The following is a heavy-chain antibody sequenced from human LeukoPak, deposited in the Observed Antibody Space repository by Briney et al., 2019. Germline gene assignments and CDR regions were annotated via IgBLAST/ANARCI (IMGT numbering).Heavy chain of an antibody. CDR3: ARDSSGWPLDY. J-gene: IGHJ4*02. CDR1: GGSFSGYY. D-gene: IGHD6-19*01. Sequence: SETLSLTCAVYGGSFSGYYWSWIRQPPGKGLEWIGEINHSGSTNYNPSLKSRVTISVDTSKNQFSLKLSSVTAADTAVYYCARDSSGWPLDYWGQGTLVTVSS. CDR2: INHSGST. V-gene: IGHV4-34*01.